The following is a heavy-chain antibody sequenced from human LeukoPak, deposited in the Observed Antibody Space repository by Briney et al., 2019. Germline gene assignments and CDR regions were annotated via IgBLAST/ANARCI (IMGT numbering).Heavy chain of an antibody. CDR3: AREPSGSGGYDY. D-gene: IGHD3-10*01. J-gene: IGHJ4*02. Sequence: ASVKVSCKASGFTFSGYYMHWVRQAPGQGLEWMAWISPNSGGTNYVQKFQGRVTVTRDTSISTDYMEISGLTSDDMALYYCAREPSGSGGYDYWGQGTLVTVSS. CDR2: ISPNSGGT. CDR1: GFTFSGYY. V-gene: IGHV1-2*02.